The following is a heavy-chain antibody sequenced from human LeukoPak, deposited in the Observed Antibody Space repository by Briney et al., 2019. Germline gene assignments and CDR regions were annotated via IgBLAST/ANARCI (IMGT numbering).Heavy chain of an antibody. CDR2: ISSSSSTI. CDR1: GFTFSSYS. J-gene: IGHJ4*02. D-gene: IGHD6-13*01. CDR3: ARDLQQLGQHNFDY. V-gene: IGHV3-48*01. Sequence: GGSLRLSCAASGFTFSSYSMNWVRQAPGKGLEWVSYISSSSSTIYYADSVKGRLTISRDNAKNSLYLQMNSLRAEDTTVYYCARDLQQLGQHNFDYWGQGTLVTVSS.